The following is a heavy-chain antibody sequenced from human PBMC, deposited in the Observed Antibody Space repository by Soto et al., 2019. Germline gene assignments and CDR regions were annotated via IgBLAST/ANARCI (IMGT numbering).Heavy chain of an antibody. J-gene: IGHJ6*02. CDR3: ASEETTAGMDV. CDR2: IYYSGST. CDR1: GGSISSGDYY. Sequence: LSLTCTVSGGSISSGDYYWRWIRQPPGKGLAWIVYIYYSGSTYYNPSLKSRVTISVDTSKNQFSLKLSSVTAADTAVYYCASEETTAGMDVWGQGTTVTVSS. D-gene: IGHD4-17*01. V-gene: IGHV4-30-4*01.